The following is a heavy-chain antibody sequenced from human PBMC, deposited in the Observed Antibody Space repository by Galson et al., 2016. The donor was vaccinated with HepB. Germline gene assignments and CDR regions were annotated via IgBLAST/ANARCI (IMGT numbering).Heavy chain of an antibody. Sequence: SLRLSCAASGFTFSKAWFTWVRLAPGKGLEWVGRIRPQRDRKTPVYAAPVEGRFTISRDDSKNTLYLQMNSLTTEDTALYYCYGHLDYWGRGTLVTVSS. D-gene: IGHD4-17*01. CDR2: IRPQRDRKTP. J-gene: IGHJ4*02. CDR3: YGHLDY. V-gene: IGHV3-15*01. CDR1: GFTFSKAW.